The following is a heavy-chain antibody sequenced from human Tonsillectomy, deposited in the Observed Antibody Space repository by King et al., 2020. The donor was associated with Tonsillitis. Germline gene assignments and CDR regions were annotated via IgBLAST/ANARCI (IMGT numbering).Heavy chain of an antibody. CDR2: IKAISDGGTT. V-gene: IGHV3-15*01. Sequence: VQLVESGGGLGKPGGSLRLSCAGSGFTFSSGWMSWVRQAPGKGLEWVGRIKAISDGGTTDYPAPVKGRFTISRDDSKNMVYLQMNSLKIEDTGIYYCTTDEWSWGQGTLVTVSA. CDR3: TTDEWS. D-gene: IGHD3-3*01. J-gene: IGHJ5*02. CDR1: GFTFSSGW.